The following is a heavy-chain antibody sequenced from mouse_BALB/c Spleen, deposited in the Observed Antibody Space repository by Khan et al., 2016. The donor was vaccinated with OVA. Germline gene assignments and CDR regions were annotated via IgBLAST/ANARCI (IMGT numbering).Heavy chain of an antibody. Sequence: QIQLVQSGAELMKPGAPVKISCKATGYTFSCYWIEWVKQRPGHGLEWIGAILPGSSIPKYNEKFKGKATFTADTSSNTAYMQISSLTSEDSAVYYCARYDNHWYFDVWGAGTTVTVSS. CDR2: ILPGSSIP. V-gene: IGHV1-9*01. CDR1: GYTFSCYW. J-gene: IGHJ1*01. D-gene: IGHD2-3*01. CDR3: ARYDNHWYFDV.